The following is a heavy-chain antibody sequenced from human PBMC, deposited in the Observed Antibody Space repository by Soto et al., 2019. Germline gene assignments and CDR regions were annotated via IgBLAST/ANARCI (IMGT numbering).Heavy chain of an antibody. J-gene: IGHJ4*02. V-gene: IGHV3-23*01. D-gene: IGHD3-3*01. Sequence: GGSLRLSCAASGFTFSSYAMSWVRQAPGKGLEWVSAISGSGGSTYYADSVKGRFTISRDNSKNTLYLQMNSLRAEDTALYYCAKDRYYDFWSGYYAFDYWGQGTLVTVSS. CDR1: GFTFSSYA. CDR3: AKDRYYDFWSGYYAFDY. CDR2: ISGSGGST.